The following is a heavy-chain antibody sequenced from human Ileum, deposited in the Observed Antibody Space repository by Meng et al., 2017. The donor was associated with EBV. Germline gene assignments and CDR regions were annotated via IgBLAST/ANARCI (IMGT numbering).Heavy chain of an antibody. CDR3: ARDIRSWYFDL. D-gene: IGHD3-10*01. V-gene: IGHV3-33*01. Sequence: VQLVESGGGVDQPGRSLRLSCAASKFTFKNYGMHWVRQAPGKGLEWVAVIWYDGSNKYYADSVRGRFTVTRDNSKNTLYLQMDSLRAEDTAVYYCARDIRSWYFDLWGRGTLVTVSS. J-gene: IGHJ2*01. CDR2: IWYDGSNK. CDR1: KFTFKNYG.